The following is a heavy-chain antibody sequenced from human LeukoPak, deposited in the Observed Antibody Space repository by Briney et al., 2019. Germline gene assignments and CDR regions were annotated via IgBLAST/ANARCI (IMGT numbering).Heavy chain of an antibody. D-gene: IGHD4-17*01. V-gene: IGHV3-33*01. CDR1: GFTFSSYG. CDR2: IWYDGSNK. Sequence: PGRSLRLSCAASGFTFSSYGMHWVHQAPGKGLEWVAVIWYDGSNKYYADPVKGRFTISRDNSKNTLYLQMNSLRAEDTDVYYCARDFRYVYGDYTFGWFDPWGQGALVTVSS. J-gene: IGHJ5*02. CDR3: ARDFRYVYGDYTFGWFDP.